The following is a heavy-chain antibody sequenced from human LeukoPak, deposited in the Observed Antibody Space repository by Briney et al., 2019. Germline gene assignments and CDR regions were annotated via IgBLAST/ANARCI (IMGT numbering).Heavy chain of an antibody. CDR1: GFTFDDYA. CDR3: ARVGYFDWGRDDVFDI. Sequence: PGGSLRLSCAASGFTFDDYAMHWVRQAPGKGLEWVSGISWNSGSIGYADSVKGRFTISRDNAKNSLYLQMNSLRAEDTAVYYCARVGYFDWGRDDVFDIWGQGTMVTVSS. CDR2: ISWNSGSI. J-gene: IGHJ3*02. V-gene: IGHV3-9*01. D-gene: IGHD3-9*01.